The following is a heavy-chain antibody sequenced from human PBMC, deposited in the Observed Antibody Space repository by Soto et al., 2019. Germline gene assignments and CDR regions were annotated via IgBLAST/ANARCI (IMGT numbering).Heavy chain of an antibody. D-gene: IGHD1-1*01. J-gene: IGHJ4*02. CDR1: GFTFSSYW. V-gene: IGHV3-7*03. CDR2: IKQDGSEK. Sequence: GGSLRLSCAASGFTFSSYWMSWVRQAPGKGLEWVANIKQDGSEKYYVDSVKGRFTISRDNAKNSLYLQMNSLRAEDTAVYYWARHNWAKRRDCDYWGQGTLVTVSS. CDR3: ARHNWAKRRDCDY.